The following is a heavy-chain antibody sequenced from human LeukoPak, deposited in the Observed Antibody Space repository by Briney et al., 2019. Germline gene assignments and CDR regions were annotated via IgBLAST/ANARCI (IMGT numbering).Heavy chain of an antibody. J-gene: IGHJ1*01. D-gene: IGHD1-26*01. CDR3: TKDRSGSYYAYFQH. CDR2: IRYDGSNK. CDR1: GFTFSSYG. V-gene: IGHV3-30*02. Sequence: PGGSLRLSCAASGFTFSSYGMHWVRQAPGKGLEWVAFIRYDGSNKYYADSVKGRFTISRDNSKNTLYLQMNSLRAEDTAVYYCTKDRSGSYYAYFQHWGQGTQVTVSS.